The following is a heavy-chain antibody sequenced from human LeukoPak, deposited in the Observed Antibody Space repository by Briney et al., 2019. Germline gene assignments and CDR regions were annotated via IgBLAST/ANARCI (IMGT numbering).Heavy chain of an antibody. J-gene: IGHJ5*02. D-gene: IGHD2-21*02. CDR2: IYDDGTT. CDR1: GGSINGNY. V-gene: IGHV4-59*01. CDR3: ARVFRGAVTANWFDL. Sequence: SETLSLTYSVSGGSINGNYWTWIRQPPGKGLEWIGYIYDDGTTTYNPSLESRLTISIDRSASHFSLTLRSVTAADTAVYYCARVFRGAVTANWFDLWGQGTLVSVSS.